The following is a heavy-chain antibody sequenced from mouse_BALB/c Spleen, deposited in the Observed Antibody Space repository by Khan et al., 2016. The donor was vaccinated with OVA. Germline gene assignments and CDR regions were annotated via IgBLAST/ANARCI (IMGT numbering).Heavy chain of an antibody. CDR1: GYTFTDYE. V-gene: IGHV1-15*01. J-gene: IGHJ4*01. CDR3: SRWAPYGMDY. Sequence: VQLQESGAEVVRPGASVTLSCKASGYTFTDYEMHWVKQTPVHGLEWIGAIDPETGGTAYNQKFKGKATLTADKSSNTAYMGLRSLTSEDSTVYFCSRWAPYGMDYWGQGTSVTVSP. CDR2: IDPETGGT.